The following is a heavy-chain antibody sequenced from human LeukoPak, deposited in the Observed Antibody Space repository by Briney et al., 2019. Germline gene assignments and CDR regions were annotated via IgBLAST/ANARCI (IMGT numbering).Heavy chain of an antibody. V-gene: IGHV3-21*01. Sequence: GGSLRLSCAASGFTFSSYSMNWVRQAPGKGLEGVSSISSSSSYIYYADSVKGRFTISRNNAKNSLYLQMNSLRAEDTAVYYCARADFWSGYYRYYYYYYMDVWGKGTTVTVSS. CDR3: ARADFWSGYYRYYYYYYMDV. CDR1: GFTFSSYS. D-gene: IGHD3-3*01. J-gene: IGHJ6*03. CDR2: ISSSSSYI.